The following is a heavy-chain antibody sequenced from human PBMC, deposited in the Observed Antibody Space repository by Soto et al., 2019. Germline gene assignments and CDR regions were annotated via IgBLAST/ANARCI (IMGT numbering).Heavy chain of an antibody. V-gene: IGHV1-18*01. CDR1: GYTFTSYG. J-gene: IGHJ3*02. CDR3: ARESDLDILSLDVFDI. D-gene: IGHD3-9*01. CDR2: ISAYNGNT. Sequence: VASVKVSCKASGYTFTSYGISWVRQAPGQGLEWMGWISAYNGNTNYAQKLQGRVTMTTDTSTSTAYMELRSLRSDDTAVYYCARESDLDILSLDVFDIWGQGTMVTVSS.